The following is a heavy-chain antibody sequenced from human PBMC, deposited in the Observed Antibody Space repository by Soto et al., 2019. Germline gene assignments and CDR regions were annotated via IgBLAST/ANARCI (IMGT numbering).Heavy chain of an antibody. D-gene: IGHD4-17*01. CDR1: GFTFISYA. J-gene: IGHJ2*01. CDR2: ISGSGGST. V-gene: IGHV3-23*01. Sequence: GGSLRLSCAASGFTFISYAMNWVRQAPGKGLEWVSVISGSGGSTYYADAVKGRFTISRDNSKNTLYLQMNSLRAEDTAVYYCAKRTVGWYFDLWGRGTLVTVSS. CDR3: AKRTVGWYFDL.